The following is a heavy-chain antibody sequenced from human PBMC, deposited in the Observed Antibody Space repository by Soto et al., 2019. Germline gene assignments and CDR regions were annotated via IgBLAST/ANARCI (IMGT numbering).Heavy chain of an antibody. V-gene: IGHV1-69*12. D-gene: IGHD2-15*01. J-gene: IGHJ6*02. CDR3: ASPGGNARYYSYGMDV. CDR1: GGTFSSYA. Sequence: QVQLVQSGAEVKKPGSSVKVSCKASGGTFSSYAISWGRQAPGQGLEWMGGIIPIFGTADYAQKLQGRVTITADESTSTSTSYLEPSSARSWDTAVYYCASPGGNARYYSYGMDVWGQETTVTASS. CDR2: IIPIFGTA.